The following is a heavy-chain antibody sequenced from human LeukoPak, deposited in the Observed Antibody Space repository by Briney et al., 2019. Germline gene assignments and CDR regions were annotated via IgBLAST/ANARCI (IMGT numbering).Heavy chain of an antibody. D-gene: IGHD6-6*01. CDR3: ARSQPQLDYYGMDV. V-gene: IGHV4-34*01. CDR1: GGSFTGYY. J-gene: IGHJ6*02. Sequence: KPSGTLSLTCAGYGGSFTGYYWSWIRQPPGTGLEWIGEINHSGSTNCNPSLTSRVTISVDTSKNQCSLKLSYMTAADTAVYYCARSQPQLDYYGMDVWGQGTTVTVSS. CDR2: INHSGST.